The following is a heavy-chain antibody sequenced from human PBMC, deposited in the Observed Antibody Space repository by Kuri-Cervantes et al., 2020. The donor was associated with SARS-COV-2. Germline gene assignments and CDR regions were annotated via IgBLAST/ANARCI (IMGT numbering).Heavy chain of an antibody. Sequence: LSLTCAAPGFTFSSYGMHWVRPAPGKGLEWVAFIRYDGSNKYYADSVKGRFTISRDNYKNTLYLQMNSLRAEDTAVYYCVRSRGMSYHGGFDYWGQGTLVTVSS. D-gene: IGHD1-26*01. CDR2: IRYDGSNK. CDR1: GFTFSSYG. J-gene: IGHJ4*02. V-gene: IGHV3-30*02. CDR3: VRSRGMSYHGGFDY.